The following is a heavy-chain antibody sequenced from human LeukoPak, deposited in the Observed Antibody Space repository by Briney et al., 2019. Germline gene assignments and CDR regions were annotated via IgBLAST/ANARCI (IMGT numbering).Heavy chain of an antibody. V-gene: IGHV1-69*13. CDR1: GGTFSNYA. CDR3: ATTPPYSGFDFHDG. D-gene: IGHD5-12*01. Sequence: SVKVSCKASGGTFSNYAISWVRQAPGQGLEWMGGIIPIFGATNHAQKFQGRVTVTADASTGLAHMELRSLRSEDTAVYYCATTPPYSGFDFHDGWGQGTLVTVSS. CDR2: IIPIFGAT. J-gene: IGHJ4*02.